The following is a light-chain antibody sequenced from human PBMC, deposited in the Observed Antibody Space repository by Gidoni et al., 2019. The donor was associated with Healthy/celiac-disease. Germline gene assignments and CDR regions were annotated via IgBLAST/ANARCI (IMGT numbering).Light chain of an antibody. CDR1: QSISSW. CDR2: KAS. V-gene: IGKV1-5*03. Sequence: DIQMTQSPSTLSASVGDRVTITCRASQSISSWLAWYQQTPGKAPKLLIYKASSLESGVPSRFSGSGSGTEFTLTISSLQPDDFSTYYCQQYNSYPWTFXXXTKVEIK. CDR3: QQYNSYPWT. J-gene: IGKJ1*01.